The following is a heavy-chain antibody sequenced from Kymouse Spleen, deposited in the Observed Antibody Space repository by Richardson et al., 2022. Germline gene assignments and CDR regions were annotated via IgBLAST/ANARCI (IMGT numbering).Heavy chain of an antibody. V-gene: IGHV3-30*18. CDR2: ISYDGSNK. J-gene: IGHJ6*02. Sequence: QVQLVESGGGVVQPGRSLRLSCAASGFTFSSYGMHWVRQAPGKGLEWVAVISYDGSNKYYADSVKGRFTISRDNSKNTLYLQMNSLRAEDTAVYYCAKGWGLYGMDVWGQGTTVTVSS. CDR3: AKGWGLYGMDV. CDR1: GFTFSSYG. D-gene: IGHD7-27*02.